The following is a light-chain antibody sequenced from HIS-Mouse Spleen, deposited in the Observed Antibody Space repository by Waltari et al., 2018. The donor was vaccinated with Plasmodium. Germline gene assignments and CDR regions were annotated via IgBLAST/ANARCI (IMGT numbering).Light chain of an antibody. V-gene: IGLV5-37*01. CDR2: YYSDSDK. J-gene: IGLJ3*02. Sequence: QPVLTQPPSSSASPGESARLTCTLPSDINVGSYTIYWHQQKPGTPPRYLLYYYSDSDKGQGSGVPSRFSGSKDASANTGILLISGLQSEDEADYYCMIWPSNASGVFGGGTKLTVL. CDR3: MIWPSNASGV. CDR1: SDINVGSYT.